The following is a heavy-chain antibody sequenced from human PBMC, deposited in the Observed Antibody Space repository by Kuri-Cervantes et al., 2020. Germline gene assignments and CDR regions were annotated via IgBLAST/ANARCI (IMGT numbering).Heavy chain of an antibody. V-gene: IGHV4-39*01. CDR3: ASYDSSGYYPNYYFDY. CDR2: IYYSGST. J-gene: IGHJ4*02. Sequence: SETLSLTCTVSGGSISSSSYYWGWIRQPPGKGLEWIGSIYYSGSTYYNPSLKSRVTISVDTSKNQFSLKLSSVTAADTAVYYCASYDSSGYYPNYYFDYWGQGTLVTVSS. D-gene: IGHD3-22*01. CDR1: GGSISSSSYY.